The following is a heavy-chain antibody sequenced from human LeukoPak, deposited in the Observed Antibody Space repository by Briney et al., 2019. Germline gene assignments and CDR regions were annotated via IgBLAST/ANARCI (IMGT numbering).Heavy chain of an antibody. Sequence: PSETLSLTCSVSGGSISSHYWSWIRQPPGKGLEWIGYIYYSGSTNYNPSLKSRVAISVDTSKNQFSLKLSSVTAADTAVYYCAREQRTTVFDYYGMDVWGQGTTVTVSS. J-gene: IGHJ6*02. V-gene: IGHV4-59*11. CDR3: AREQRTTVFDYYGMDV. CDR2: IYYSGST. CDR1: GGSISSHY. D-gene: IGHD4-17*01.